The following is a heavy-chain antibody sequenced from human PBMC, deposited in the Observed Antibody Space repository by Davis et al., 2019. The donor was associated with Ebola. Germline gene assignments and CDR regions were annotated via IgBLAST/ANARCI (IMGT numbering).Heavy chain of an antibody. Sequence: GGSLRLSCAASGFTFSNFAMDWVRQAPGKGLEWVSAISDSGITKYYADSVKGRFAISRDNSKNTLSLQMNSLRAEDTAVYYCAKGTPYYDRSTYYYGYFDSWGQGTLVTVSS. CDR3: AKGTPYYDRSTYYYGYFDS. J-gene: IGHJ4*02. V-gene: IGHV3-23*01. D-gene: IGHD3-22*01. CDR1: GFTFSNFA. CDR2: ISDSGITK.